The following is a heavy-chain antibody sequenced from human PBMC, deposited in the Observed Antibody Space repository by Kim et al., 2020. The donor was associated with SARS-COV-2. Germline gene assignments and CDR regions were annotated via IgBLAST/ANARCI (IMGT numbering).Heavy chain of an antibody. V-gene: IGHV4-39*01. CDR3: ARHRRCSSTSCYGYHYYDWMDG. CDR2: INFSGRT. D-gene: IGHD2-2*01. Sequence: SETLSLTCSVSGGSISSSSFYWGWIRQPPGMGLEWIGSINFSGRTYFNPSLKSRVTISVDTSKNQFSLKLNFVTAADAAVYYCARHRRCSSTSCYGYHYYDWMDGWSRASTAT. CDR1: GGSISSSSFY. J-gene: IGHJ6*02.